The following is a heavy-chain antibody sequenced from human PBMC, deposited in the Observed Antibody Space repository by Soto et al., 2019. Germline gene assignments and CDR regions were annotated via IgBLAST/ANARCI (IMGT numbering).Heavy chain of an antibody. J-gene: IGHJ3*02. D-gene: IGHD6-13*01. CDR2: INHSGST. Sequence: SETLSLTCTVSGGSISGYYWSWIRQPPGKGLEWIGEINHSGSTNYNPSLKSRVTISVDTSKNQFSLKLSSVTAADTAVYYCARGGRYSSSWSRGDAFDIWGQGTMVTVSS. V-gene: IGHV4-34*01. CDR1: GGSISGYY. CDR3: ARGGRYSSSWSRGDAFDI.